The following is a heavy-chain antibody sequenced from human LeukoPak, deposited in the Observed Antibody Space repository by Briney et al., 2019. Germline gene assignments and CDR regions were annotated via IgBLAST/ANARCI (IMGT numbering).Heavy chain of an antibody. Sequence: GGSLRLSCTASGFTFSTYAMHWVRQAPGKGLEWVAVIWNDGGDKYYADSVKGRFTISRDNSKNTLYLQMNSLRAEDTAVYYCARDLSRNWFNPWGQGTLVTVSS. V-gene: IGHV3-33*01. CDR2: IWNDGGDK. CDR1: GFTFSTYA. J-gene: IGHJ5*02. CDR3: ARDLSRNWFNP.